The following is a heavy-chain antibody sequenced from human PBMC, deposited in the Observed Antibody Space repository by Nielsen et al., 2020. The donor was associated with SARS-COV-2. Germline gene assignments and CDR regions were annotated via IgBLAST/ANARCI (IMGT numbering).Heavy chain of an antibody. CDR3: ARDSTAAIGGAWFDP. Sequence: ASVKVSCKASGYTFTGYYMHWVRQAPGQGLEWMGWINPNSGGTNYAQKFQGWVTMTRDTSISTAYMELSRLRSDDTAVYYCARDSTAAIGGAWFDPWGQGTLVTVSS. CDR1: GYTFTGYY. J-gene: IGHJ5*02. V-gene: IGHV1-2*04. CDR2: INPNSGGT. D-gene: IGHD2-2*02.